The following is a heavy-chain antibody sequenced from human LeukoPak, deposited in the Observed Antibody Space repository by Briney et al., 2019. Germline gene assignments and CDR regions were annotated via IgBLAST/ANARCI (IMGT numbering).Heavy chain of an antibody. CDR1: GGSFSGYY. CDR2: INHSGST. CDR3: ARAQALYYYYYYYMDV. Sequence: SETLSLTCAVYGGSFSGYYWSWIRQPPGKGLEWIGEINHSGSTNYNPSLKSRVTISVDTSKNQFSLKLSSVTAAHTAVYYFARAQALYYYYYYYMDVWGKGTTVTVSS. V-gene: IGHV4-34*01. J-gene: IGHJ6*03.